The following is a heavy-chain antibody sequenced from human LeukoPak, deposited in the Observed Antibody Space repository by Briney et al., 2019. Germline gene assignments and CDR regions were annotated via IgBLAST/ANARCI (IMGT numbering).Heavy chain of an antibody. Sequence: GGSLRLSCAAYGFTVSSNYMSWVRQAPGKGLEWVSVIYSGGSTYYADSVKGRFTISRDNSKNTLYLQMNSLRAEDTAVYYCVRYCSGGSCYSSFDYWGQGTLVTVSS. J-gene: IGHJ4*02. CDR3: VRYCSGGSCYSSFDY. CDR1: GFTVSSNY. CDR2: IYSGGST. V-gene: IGHV3-53*01. D-gene: IGHD2-15*01.